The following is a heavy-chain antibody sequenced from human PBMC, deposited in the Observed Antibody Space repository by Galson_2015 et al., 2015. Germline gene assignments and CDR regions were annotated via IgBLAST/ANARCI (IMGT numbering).Heavy chain of an antibody. CDR2: FDPEDGET. Sequence: SVKVSCKVSGYTLTELSMHWVRQAPGKGLEWMGGFDPEDGETIYAQKFRGRVTMTEDTSTDTAYMELSSLRSEDTAVYYCATSRLGDFWSGYYNWYFDLWGRGTLVTVSS. CDR1: GYTLTELS. J-gene: IGHJ2*01. V-gene: IGHV1-24*01. CDR3: ATSRLGDFWSGYYNWYFDL. D-gene: IGHD3-3*01.